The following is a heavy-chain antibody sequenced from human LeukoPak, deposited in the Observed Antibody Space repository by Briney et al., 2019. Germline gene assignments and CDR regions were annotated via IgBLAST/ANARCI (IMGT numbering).Heavy chain of an antibody. V-gene: IGHV3-7*01. CDR1: GFTFSSYW. D-gene: IGHD6-13*01. Sequence: GGSLRLSCAASGFTFSSYWMSGVRQAPGKGREWVANIKQDGSEKYYVDSVKGRFTISRDNAKNSLYLQMNSLRAEDPAVYCRARDSWGSSWYGGDYWGQGTLVPVSS. CDR2: IKQDGSEK. CDR3: ARDSWGSSWYGGDY. J-gene: IGHJ4*02.